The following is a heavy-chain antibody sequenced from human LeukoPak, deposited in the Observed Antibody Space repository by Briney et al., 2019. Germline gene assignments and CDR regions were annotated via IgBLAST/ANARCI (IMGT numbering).Heavy chain of an antibody. Sequence: GGSLRLSCAASGFTFSSYSMNWVRQAPGKGLEWVSSISSSSSYIYYADSVKGRFTISRDNSKNTLYLQMNSLRPEDTAVYYCARDLGQYYDTSDNWFDPWGQGTLVTVSS. V-gene: IGHV3-21*04. J-gene: IGHJ5*02. CDR3: ARDLGQYYDTSDNWFDP. CDR2: ISSSSSYI. CDR1: GFTFSSYS. D-gene: IGHD3-22*01.